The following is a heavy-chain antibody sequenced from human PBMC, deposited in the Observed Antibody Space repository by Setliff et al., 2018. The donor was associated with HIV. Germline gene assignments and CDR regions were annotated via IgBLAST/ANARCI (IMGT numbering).Heavy chain of an antibody. J-gene: IGHJ4*02. CDR3: ARKELGTTVVTPFDY. D-gene: IGHD4-17*01. V-gene: IGHV3-7*01. Sequence: PRGSLRLSCAASGFTFSSYWMSWVRQAPGKGLEWVANIKQDGSEKYYVDSVKGRFTISRDNAKNSLYLQMNSLRAEDTAVYYCARKELGTTVVTPFDYWGQGTLVTVSS. CDR2: IKQDGSEK. CDR1: GFTFSSYW.